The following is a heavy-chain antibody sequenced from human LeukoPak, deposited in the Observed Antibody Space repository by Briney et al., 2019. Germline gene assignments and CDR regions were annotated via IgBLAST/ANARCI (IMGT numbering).Heavy chain of an antibody. D-gene: IGHD4-17*01. CDR1: GGSISSSSYY. Sequence: SETLSLTCTVSGGSISSSSYYWGWIRQPPGKGLEWIGSIYYSGSTNSNPSLKSRVTISVDTSKNQFSLNLSSVTAADTAVYYCARDRGYGDYLNYFDYWGQGTLVTVSS. J-gene: IGHJ4*02. CDR3: ARDRGYGDYLNYFDY. CDR2: IYYSGST. V-gene: IGHV4-39*07.